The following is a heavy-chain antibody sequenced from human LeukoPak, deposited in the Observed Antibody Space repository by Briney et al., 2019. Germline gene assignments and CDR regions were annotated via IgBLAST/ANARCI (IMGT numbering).Heavy chain of an antibody. D-gene: IGHD3-9*01. CDR3: ARFSGLRYFDWSMVGAFDI. Sequence: GGSLRLSCAASGFTFSDYYMSWIRQAPGKGLEWVSYISSSGSTIYYADSVKGRFTISRDNAKNSLYLQMNSLRAEDTAVYYCARFSGLRYFDWSMVGAFDIWGQGTMVTVSS. V-gene: IGHV3-11*01. J-gene: IGHJ3*02. CDR1: GFTFSDYY. CDR2: ISSSGSTI.